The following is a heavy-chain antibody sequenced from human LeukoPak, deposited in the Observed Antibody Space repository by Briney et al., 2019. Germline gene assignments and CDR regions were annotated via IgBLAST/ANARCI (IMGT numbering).Heavy chain of an antibody. D-gene: IGHD3-10*01. Sequence: GGSPRLSCAASGFTFSSYAMHWVRQAPGKGLEWVAVISYDGSNKYYADSVKGRFTISRDNSKNTLYLQMNSLRAEDTPVYYCARESGYWGQGTLVTVSS. J-gene: IGHJ4*02. CDR1: GFTFSSYA. CDR3: ARESGY. CDR2: ISYDGSNK. V-gene: IGHV3-30*04.